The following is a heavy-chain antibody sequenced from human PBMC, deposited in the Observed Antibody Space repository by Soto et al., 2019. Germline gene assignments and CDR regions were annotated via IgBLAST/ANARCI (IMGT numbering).Heavy chain of an antibody. CDR2: INHSGST. D-gene: IGHD7-27*01. J-gene: IGHJ4*02. V-gene: IGHV4-34*01. CDR3: ARSGDY. CDR1: GGSFSGYF. Sequence: QVQLQQWGAGLLKPSETLSLTCAVYGGSFSGYFWSWIRQPPGKGLEWIGEINHSGSTNYTPSLKSRLTISIDTSTNQFSLKLSSVTAADTAVYYCARSGDYWGQGTLVTVSS.